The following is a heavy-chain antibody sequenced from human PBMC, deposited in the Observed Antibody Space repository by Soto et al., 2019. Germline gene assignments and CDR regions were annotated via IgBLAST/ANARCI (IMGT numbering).Heavy chain of an antibody. V-gene: IGHV3-48*01. CDR3: ARDPTGY. Sequence: GGSLRLSCAASGFTFSSYSMNWVRQAPGKGLEWVSYISSSSTIYYADSVKGRFTISRDNAKNSLYLQMNSLRAEDTAVYYCARDPTGYCGQGTLVTVSS. CDR2: ISSSSTI. CDR1: GFTFSSYS. J-gene: IGHJ4*02.